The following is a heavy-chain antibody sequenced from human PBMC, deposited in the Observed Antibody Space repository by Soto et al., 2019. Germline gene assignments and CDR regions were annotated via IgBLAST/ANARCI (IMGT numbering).Heavy chain of an antibody. V-gene: IGHV5-10-1*01. J-gene: IGHJ4*02. CDR1: GYSFAGDW. CDR2: IDPSDSQT. D-gene: IGHD3-22*01. CDR3: ARQIYDSDTGPNFQYYFDS. Sequence: GESLKISCKGSGYSFAGDWITWVRQKPGKGLEWMGRIDPSDSQTYYSPSFRGHVTISVTKSITTVFLQWSSLRASDTAMYYCARQIYDSDTGPNFQYYFDSWGQGTPVTVSS.